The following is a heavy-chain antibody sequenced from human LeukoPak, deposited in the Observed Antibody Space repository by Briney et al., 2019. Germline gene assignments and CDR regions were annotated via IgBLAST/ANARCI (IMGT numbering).Heavy chain of an antibody. CDR1: GGSISSSSYY. D-gene: IGHD2-2*01. J-gene: IGHJ2*01. Sequence: SETLSLTCTVSGGSISSSSYYWGWIRQPPGKGLEWIGSIYYSGSTYYNPSLKSRVTISVDTSKNQFSLKLSSVTAADTAVYYCARQYIVVVPAANPKKYFDLWGRGTLVTVSS. CDR3: ARQYIVVVPAANPKKYFDL. CDR2: IYYSGST. V-gene: IGHV4-39*01.